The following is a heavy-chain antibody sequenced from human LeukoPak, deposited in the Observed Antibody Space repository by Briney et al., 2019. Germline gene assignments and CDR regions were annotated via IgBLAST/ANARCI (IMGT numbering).Heavy chain of an antibody. CDR1: GFTFSGYS. Sequence: GGSLRLSCAASGFTFSGYSMGWVRQAPGKGLEYVSSITGGGVTTYSADSVKGRFTISRDNSKNTLHLQMNSLRVEDTALFYCVKYAGSYFDYRGQGTLVTVSS. D-gene: IGHD2-2*01. J-gene: IGHJ4*02. CDR2: ITGGGVTT. CDR3: VKYAGSYFDY. V-gene: IGHV3-23*01.